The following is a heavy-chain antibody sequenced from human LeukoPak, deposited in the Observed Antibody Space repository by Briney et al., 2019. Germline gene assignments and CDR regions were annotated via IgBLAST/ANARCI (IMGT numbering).Heavy chain of an antibody. CDR1: GFTFNTYA. V-gene: IGHV3-23*01. CDR3: AKDPDWATDAFDI. CDR2: ISGSGDDT. J-gene: IGHJ3*02. Sequence: PGGSLRLSCAAFGFTFNTYAMNWVRQAPGKGLEWVSRISGSGDDTSYADSVKGRFTISRDKSKSTLYLQMNSLRAEDTAAYYCAKDPDWATDAFDIWGQGTMVTVSS. D-gene: IGHD3-9*01.